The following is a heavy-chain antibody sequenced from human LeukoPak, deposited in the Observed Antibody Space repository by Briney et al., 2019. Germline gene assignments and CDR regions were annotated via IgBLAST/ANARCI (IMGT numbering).Heavy chain of an antibody. CDR3: ARDRGYDILTGYYDY. V-gene: IGHV3-11*06. Sequence: GGSLRLSCAASGFTFSDYYMSWIRQAPGKGLEWVSYISSSSSYTNYADSVRGRFTISRGNAKNSLYLQMNSLRAEDTAVYYCARDRGYDILTGYYDYWGQGTLVTVSS. CDR2: ISSSSSYT. J-gene: IGHJ4*02. D-gene: IGHD3-9*01. CDR1: GFTFSDYY.